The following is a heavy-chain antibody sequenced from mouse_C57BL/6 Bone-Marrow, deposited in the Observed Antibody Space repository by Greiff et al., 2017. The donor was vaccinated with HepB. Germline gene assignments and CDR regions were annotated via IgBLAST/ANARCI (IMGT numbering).Heavy chain of an antibody. CDR1: GYSITNGNHW. D-gene: IGHD4-1*01. J-gene: IGHJ1*03. CDR2: ISTSGST. V-gene: IGHV3-4*01. CDR3: ARDVGRGYFDV. Sequence: DVKLQESGPALVKPSQTVSLPCTVPGYSITNGNHWWNWLRQVSGSKLEWIGYISTSGSTDSNPSLKSRISITRDTSKNQLFLQLNSVTTEVIATYYWARDVGRGYFDVWGTGTTVTVSS.